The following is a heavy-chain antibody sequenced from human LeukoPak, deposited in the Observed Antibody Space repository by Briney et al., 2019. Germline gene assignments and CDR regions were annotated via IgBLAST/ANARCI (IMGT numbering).Heavy chain of an antibody. D-gene: IGHD5-18*01. V-gene: IGHV3-48*03. CDR1: RFTFSSYE. J-gene: IGHJ5*02. CDR2: ISGSGIK. CDR3: ARDPRGYSYGYGNWFDP. Sequence: GGSLRLSCAASRFTFSSYEMNWVRQAPGKGLEWVSYISGSGIKHYADSVKGRFTISRDNAKNSLYLQMNSLRVEDTAVYYCARDPRGYSYGYGNWFDPWGQGTLVTVSS.